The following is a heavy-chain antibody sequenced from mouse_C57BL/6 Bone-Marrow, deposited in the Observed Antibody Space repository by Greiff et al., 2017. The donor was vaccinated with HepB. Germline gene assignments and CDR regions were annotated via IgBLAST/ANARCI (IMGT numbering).Heavy chain of an antibody. CDR2: INSDGGST. Sequence: EVKLVESGGGLVQPGESLKLSCESNEYEFPSHDMSWVRKTPEKRLELVAAINSDGGSTYYPDNMERRFIISRDNTKKTLYLQMSSLRSEDTALYYCARHVYYGNYNWYFEVWGTGTTVNVSS. J-gene: IGHJ1*03. D-gene: IGHD2-1*01. CDR3: ARHVYYGNYNWYFEV. V-gene: IGHV5-2*03. CDR1: EYEFPSHD.